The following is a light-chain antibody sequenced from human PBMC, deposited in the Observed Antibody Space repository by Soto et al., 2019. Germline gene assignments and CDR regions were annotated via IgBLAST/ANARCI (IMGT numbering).Light chain of an antibody. CDR2: EVN. CDR1: SSDVGGYNY. V-gene: IGLV2-14*01. CDR3: SSYTSSSTDV. J-gene: IGLJ1*01. Sequence: QSVLTQPASVSGSPGQSITISCTGTSSDVGGYNYVSWYQQHPGKAPKLMIYEVNDRPSGVSNRFSGSKPGNTASLTISGLQAEDEADYYCSSYTSSSTDVFGTGTKVTV.